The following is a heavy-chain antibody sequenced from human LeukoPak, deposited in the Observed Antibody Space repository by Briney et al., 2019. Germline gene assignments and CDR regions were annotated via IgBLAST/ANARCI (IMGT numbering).Heavy chain of an antibody. V-gene: IGHV4-59*08. Sequence: SETLSLTCTVSGGSISSYYWSWIRQFPGKGLEWIGYIYYSGSTNYNPSLKSRVTISVDTSKNQFSLKLSSVTAADTAVYHCAKGQIFRLDYWGQGTLVTVSS. CDR2: IYYSGST. CDR1: GGSISSYY. CDR3: AKGQIFRLDY. D-gene: IGHD3-9*01. J-gene: IGHJ4*02.